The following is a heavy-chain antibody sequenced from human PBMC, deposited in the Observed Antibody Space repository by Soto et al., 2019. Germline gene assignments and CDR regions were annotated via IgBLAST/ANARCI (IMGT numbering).Heavy chain of an antibody. J-gene: IGHJ4*02. CDR3: AKDLNVLLWFGELYGFDY. Sequence: PGGSLRLSCAASGFTFSSYGMHWVRQAPGKGLEWAAVISYDGSNKYYADSVKGRFTISRDNSKNTLYLQMNSLRAEDTAVYYCAKDLNVLLWFGELYGFDYWGQGTLVTVSS. V-gene: IGHV3-30*18. D-gene: IGHD3-10*01. CDR2: ISYDGSNK. CDR1: GFTFSSYG.